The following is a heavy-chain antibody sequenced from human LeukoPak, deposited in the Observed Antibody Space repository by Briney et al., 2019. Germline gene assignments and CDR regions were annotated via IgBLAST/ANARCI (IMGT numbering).Heavy chain of an antibody. CDR3: AKSGYNRFDY. Sequence: GGSLRLSCAASGFIFSDYGMSWVRQAPGKGLEWVSTIGGRGGSTYYADSVKGRFTISRDNSKNTLYPQMNSLRAEDTAVYYCAKSGYNRFDYWGQGTLVTVSS. D-gene: IGHD5-24*01. V-gene: IGHV3-23*01. CDR2: IGGRGGST. J-gene: IGHJ4*02. CDR1: GFIFSDYG.